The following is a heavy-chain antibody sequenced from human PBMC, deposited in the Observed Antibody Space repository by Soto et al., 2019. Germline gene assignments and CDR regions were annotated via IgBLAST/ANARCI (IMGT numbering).Heavy chain of an antibody. Sequence: QVPLVQSGAEVKKPGASVKVSCKASGYTFTRSGISWVRQAPGQGLEWMGWISTYNGDTNYAQTFQGRVTMTTDTPTSTVYMELRSLRSDDTAVYYCAREGVATYYYYGMDVWGQGTPVTVSS. D-gene: IGHD5-12*01. CDR3: AREGVATYYYYGMDV. V-gene: IGHV1-18*01. CDR2: ISTYNGDT. CDR1: GYTFTRSG. J-gene: IGHJ6*02.